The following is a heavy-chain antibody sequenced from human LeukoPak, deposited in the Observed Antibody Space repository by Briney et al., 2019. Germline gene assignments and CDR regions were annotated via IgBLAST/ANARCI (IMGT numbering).Heavy chain of an antibody. V-gene: IGHV3-66*01. Sequence: GGSLKLSCAASGFTVSSNYMSWVRQAPGKGLERVSVIYSGGSTYYAGSVKGRFTISRDNSKNTLYLQMNSLRAEDTAVYYCARDLGPGQRYFDYWGQGTLVTVSS. CDR1: GFTVSSNY. CDR2: IYSGGST. CDR3: ARDLGPGQRYFDY. J-gene: IGHJ4*02.